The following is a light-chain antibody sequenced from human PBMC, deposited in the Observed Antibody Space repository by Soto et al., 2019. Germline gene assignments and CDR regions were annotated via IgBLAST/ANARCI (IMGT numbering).Light chain of an antibody. V-gene: IGLV2-23*02. CDR2: EVN. J-gene: IGLJ3*02. Sequence: QSVLTQPASVSGSPGQSITISCTGTSSDVGNYNLVSWYQQYPGKVPKLLIFEVNKRPSGVSNRFSGSKSGNTASLTISGPQAEDEADYYCCPFAGWTTPWVFGGGTTVTVL. CDR1: SSDVGNYNL. CDR3: CPFAGWTTPWV.